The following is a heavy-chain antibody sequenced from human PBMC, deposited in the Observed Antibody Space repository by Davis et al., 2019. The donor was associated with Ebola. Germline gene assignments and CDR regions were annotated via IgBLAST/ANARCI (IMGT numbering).Heavy chain of an antibody. CDR2: ISSSGNTI. CDR3: ARVFAQQDWYFDL. CDR1: GFTFSDYY. J-gene: IGHJ2*01. D-gene: IGHD6-13*01. V-gene: IGHV3-11*01. Sequence: GGSLRLSCAASGFTFSDYYMSWIRQAPGKGLEWVSYISSSGNTIYYADSVQGRFTISRDNSKNILYLQMDSLRAEDTAVYYCARVFAQQDWYFDLWGRGTLVTVSS.